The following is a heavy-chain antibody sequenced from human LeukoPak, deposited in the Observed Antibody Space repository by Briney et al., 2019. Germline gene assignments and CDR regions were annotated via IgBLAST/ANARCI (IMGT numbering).Heavy chain of an antibody. CDR3: ARVGSYGPPLNYYYGMDV. Sequence: SVKVSCKASGGTFSSYTISWVRQAPGQGLEWMGGIIPIFGTANYAQKFQGRVTITADESTSAAYMELSSLRSEDTAVYYCARVGSYGPPLNYYYGMDVWGQGTTVTVSS. V-gene: IGHV1-69*13. CDR2: IIPIFGTA. CDR1: GGTFSSYT. D-gene: IGHD5-18*01. J-gene: IGHJ6*02.